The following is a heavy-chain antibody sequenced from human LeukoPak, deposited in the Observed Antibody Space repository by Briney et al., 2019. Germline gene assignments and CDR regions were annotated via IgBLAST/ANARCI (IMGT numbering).Heavy chain of an antibody. CDR3: ARGGPPMIVVVIYNYGMDV. V-gene: IGHV1-18*01. J-gene: IGHJ6*02. CDR1: GYTFTSYG. CDR2: ISSYNANT. Sequence: ASVKVSCKASGYTFTSYGISWVRQAPGQGLEWMGWISSYNANTKYAQKLQGRVTMTTDTSTSTAYMELRSLRSDDTAVYYCARGGPPMIVVVIYNYGMDVWGQGTTVTVSS. D-gene: IGHD3-22*01.